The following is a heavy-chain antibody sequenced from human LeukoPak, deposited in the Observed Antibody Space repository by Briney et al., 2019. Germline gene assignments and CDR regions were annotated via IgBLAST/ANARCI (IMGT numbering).Heavy chain of an antibody. CDR1: GFTFSSYA. CDR3: ARDLSSYYFDY. V-gene: IGHV3-30-3*01. Sequence: TGGSLRLSCAASGFTFSSYAMHWVRQAPGKGLEWVAVISYDGSNKYYADSVKGRFTISRDNSKNTLYLQMNSLRAEDTAVYYCARDLSSYYFDYWGQGTLVTVSS. CDR2: ISYDGSNK. J-gene: IGHJ4*02. D-gene: IGHD2/OR15-2a*01.